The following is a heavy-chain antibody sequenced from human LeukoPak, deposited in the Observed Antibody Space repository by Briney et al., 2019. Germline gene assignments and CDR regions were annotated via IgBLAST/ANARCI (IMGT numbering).Heavy chain of an antibody. CDR2: ISYDGSKK. V-gene: IGHV3-30*04. Sequence: GGSLRLSCAASGFTFGTYAMHWVRQAPGKGLEWVTIISYDGSKKYYADSVRGRFTISRDNSKNTLYLQMNSLGLEDTALYYCAGGDPYRGYDYPGVWGQGTLVTVSS. J-gene: IGHJ4*02. D-gene: IGHD5-12*01. CDR1: GFTFGTYA. CDR3: AGGDPYRGYDYPGV.